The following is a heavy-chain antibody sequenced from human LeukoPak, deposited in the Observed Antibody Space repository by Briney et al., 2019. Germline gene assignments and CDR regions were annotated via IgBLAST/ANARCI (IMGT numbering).Heavy chain of an antibody. CDR3: AESSNRYGYNNAAGY. CDR1: GFTFSSYS. Sequence: GGSLRLSCAASGFTFSSYSMNWVRQAPGKGLEWISTISSSSSYIYYADSVKGRFTISRDNAKNSLYLQMNSLRAEDTAVYYCAESSNRYGYNNAAGYWGQGTLVTVSS. V-gene: IGHV3-21*01. CDR2: ISSSSSYI. J-gene: IGHJ4*02. D-gene: IGHD5-24*01.